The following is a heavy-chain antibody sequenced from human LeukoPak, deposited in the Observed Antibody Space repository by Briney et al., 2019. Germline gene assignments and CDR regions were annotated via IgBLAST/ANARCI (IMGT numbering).Heavy chain of an antibody. CDR3: ARDSGYNGYFDY. D-gene: IGHD3-22*01. Sequence: GGSLRLSCAASGFTFSSYSMNWVRQAPGKGLEWVSSISSSSYIYYADSVKGRFTISRDNAKNSLYLQMNSLRAEDTAVYYCARDSGYNGYFDYWGQGTLVTVSS. J-gene: IGHJ4*02. CDR1: GFTFSSYS. V-gene: IGHV3-21*01. CDR2: ISSSSYI.